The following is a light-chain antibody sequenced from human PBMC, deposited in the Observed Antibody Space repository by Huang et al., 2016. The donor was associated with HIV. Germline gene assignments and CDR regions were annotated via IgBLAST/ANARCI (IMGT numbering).Light chain of an antibody. Sequence: EIVMTQSPATLSVSPGERATLSCRASPSVSSNLAWYQQKPGQAPRVLIYGASTRATGIPARFSGSGSGTEFTLTISSLQSEDFAVYYCQQYNNWPRTFGGGTKVEIK. CDR2: GAS. J-gene: IGKJ4*01. V-gene: IGKV3-15*01. CDR1: PSVSSN. CDR3: QQYNNWPRT.